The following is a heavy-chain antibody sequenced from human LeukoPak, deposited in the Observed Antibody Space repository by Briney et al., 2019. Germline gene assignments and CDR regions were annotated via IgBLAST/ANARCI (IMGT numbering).Heavy chain of an antibody. CDR2: ISGSGDST. V-gene: IGHV3-23*01. J-gene: IGHJ4*02. CDR1: GFIFSSHG. D-gene: IGHD2-2*01. Sequence: GGALRLSCAASGFIFSSHGMNWVRQAPGKGLEWVSAISGSGDSTYYADSVKGRFTISRDNSRNTLYLQMNSLRAGDTAVYCAKSFRSTSLDYWGQGTLVTVSS. CDR3: AKSFRSTSLDY.